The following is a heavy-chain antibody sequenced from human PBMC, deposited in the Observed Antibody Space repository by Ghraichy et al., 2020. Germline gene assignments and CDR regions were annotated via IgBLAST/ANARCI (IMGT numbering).Heavy chain of an antibody. Sequence: SETLSLTCAVYGGSFSGYYWSWIRQPPGKGLEWIGEINHSGSTNYNPSLKSRVTISVDTSKNQFSLKLSSVTAADTAVYYCARGHEGSWIYYYYYYMDVWGKGTTVTVSS. J-gene: IGHJ6*03. D-gene: IGHD2-15*01. V-gene: IGHV4-34*01. CDR3: ARGHEGSWIYYYYYYMDV. CDR1: GGSFSGYY. CDR2: INHSGST.